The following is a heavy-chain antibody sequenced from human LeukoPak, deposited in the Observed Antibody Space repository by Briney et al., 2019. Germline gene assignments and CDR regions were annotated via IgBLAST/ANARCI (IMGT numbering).Heavy chain of an antibody. V-gene: IGHV4-34*01. CDR2: INHSGST. D-gene: IGHD2-2*01. CDR1: GESFSGYY. J-gene: IGHJ6*03. CDR3: ARGLPYYYYMDV. Sequence: SETLSLTCAVYGESFSGYYWSWIRQPPGKGLEWIGEINHSGSTNYNPSLKSRVTISVDTSKNQFSLKLSSVTAADTAVYYCARGLPYYYYMDVWGKGTTVTVSS.